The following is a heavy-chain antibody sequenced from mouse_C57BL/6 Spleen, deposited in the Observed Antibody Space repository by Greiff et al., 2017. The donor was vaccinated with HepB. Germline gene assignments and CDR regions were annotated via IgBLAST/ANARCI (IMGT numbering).Heavy chain of an antibody. CDR3: ARWDSIYVGLYYFDY. CDR2: IYPRSGNT. J-gene: IGHJ2*01. Sequence: VQLMESGAELARPGASVKLSCKASGYTFTSYGIRWVKQRTGQGLEWIGEIYPRSGNTYYNQKFKGKATLTADKSSSTAYMELRSLTSEDSAVYFCARWDSIYVGLYYFDYWGQGTTLTVSS. D-gene: IGHD2-5*01. V-gene: IGHV1-81*01. CDR1: GYTFTSYG.